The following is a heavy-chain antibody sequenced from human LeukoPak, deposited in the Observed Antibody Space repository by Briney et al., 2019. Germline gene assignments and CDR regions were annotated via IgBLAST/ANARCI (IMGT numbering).Heavy chain of an antibody. CDR1: GGSISSSSYY. CDR2: IYYRGST. V-gene: IGHV4-39*07. D-gene: IGHD3-22*01. J-gene: IGHJ3*02. CDR3: ARGNYYDSRTYYRDFDI. Sequence: SETLSLTCTVSGGSISSSSYYWGWIRQPPGKGLEGIGSIYYRGSTYFNPSLKRLVTILVDTSKNQFSLRLSSVTAADTAVYYCARGNYYDSRTYYRDFDIWGQGKMVTVSS.